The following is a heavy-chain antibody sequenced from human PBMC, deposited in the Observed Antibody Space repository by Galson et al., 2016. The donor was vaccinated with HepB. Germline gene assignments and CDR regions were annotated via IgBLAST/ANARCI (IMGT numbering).Heavy chain of an antibody. V-gene: IGHV1-8*01. D-gene: IGHD5-12*01. CDR3: ARVLRRGYSNYDAN. CDR1: GYTFASYD. Sequence: SVKVSCKASGYTFASYDINWVRQAPGQGLEWMGWINPSSGDTGYAQKFQARVTMTRNTFINTAYMELRSLRFDDTAVYYCARVLRRGYSNYDANWGQGTLVTVSS. CDR2: INPSSGDT. J-gene: IGHJ4*02.